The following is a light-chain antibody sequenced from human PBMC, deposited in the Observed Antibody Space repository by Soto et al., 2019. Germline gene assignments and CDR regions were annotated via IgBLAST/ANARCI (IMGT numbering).Light chain of an antibody. Sequence: DIQMTQSPSTLSASVGDRVTITCRASQSISSWLAWYQQKPGKAPKLLIYDASSLESGVPSRFSGSGSGTELTITISSLQPDDFATYDCQQYNSYSSTFGGGTKVDNK. V-gene: IGKV1-5*01. J-gene: IGKJ4*01. CDR2: DAS. CDR1: QSISSW. CDR3: QQYNSYSST.